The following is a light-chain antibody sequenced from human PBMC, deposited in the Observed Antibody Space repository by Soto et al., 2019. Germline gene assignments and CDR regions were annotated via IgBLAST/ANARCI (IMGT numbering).Light chain of an antibody. CDR1: SSDVGGYKY. V-gene: IGLV2-14*01. J-gene: IGLJ1*01. CDR3: SSYARSGTLYV. CDR2: EVS. Sequence: QSVLTQPASVSGSPGQSITISCTGTSSDVGGYKYVSWYQHYPGKAPKLMIYEVSNRPSGVSNRFSGSKSGSTASLAISGLQAEDEADYYCSSYARSGTLYVFGTGTKVTVL.